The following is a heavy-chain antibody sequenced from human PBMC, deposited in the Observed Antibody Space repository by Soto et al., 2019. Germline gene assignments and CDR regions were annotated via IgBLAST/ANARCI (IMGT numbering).Heavy chain of an antibody. CDR2: IYYSGST. Sequence: QLQLQESGPGLVKPSETLSLTCTVSGGSISSSSYYWGWIRQPPGKWLEWIGSIYYSGSTYYNPSLKSRVTISVDTSKNQFSLKLSSVTAADTAVYYCARQKRYSSGWPQKFDYWGQGTLVTVSS. CDR3: ARQKRYSSGWPQKFDY. V-gene: IGHV4-39*01. J-gene: IGHJ4*02. CDR1: GGSISSSSYY. D-gene: IGHD6-19*01.